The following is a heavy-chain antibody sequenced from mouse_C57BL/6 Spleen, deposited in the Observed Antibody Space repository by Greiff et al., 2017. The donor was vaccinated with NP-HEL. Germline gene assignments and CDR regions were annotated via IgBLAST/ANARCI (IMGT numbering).Heavy chain of an antibody. V-gene: IGHV1-82*01. D-gene: IGHD2-1*01. CDR3: ARRDSGNHFDY. CDR1: GYAFSSSW. CDR2: IYPGDGDT. J-gene: IGHJ2*01. Sequence: QVQLQQSGPELVKPGASVKISCKASGYAFSSSWMNWVKQRPGKGLEWIGRIYPGDGDTNYNGKFKGKATLTADKSSSTAYMQLSSLTSEDSAVYFCARRDSGNHFDYWGQGTTLTVSS.